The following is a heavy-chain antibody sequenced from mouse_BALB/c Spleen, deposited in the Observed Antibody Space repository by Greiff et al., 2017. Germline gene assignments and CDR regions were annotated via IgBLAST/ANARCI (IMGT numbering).Heavy chain of an antibody. CDR3: TRYEYDEGYAMDY. J-gene: IGHJ4*01. CDR1: GYTFTSYW. Sequence: EVQLQQSGTVLARPGASVKMSCKASGYTFTSYWMHWVKQRPGQGLEWIGAIYPGNSDTSYNQKFKGKAKLTAVTSTSTAYMELSSLTNEDSAVYYCTRYEYDEGYAMDYWGQGTSVTVSS. D-gene: IGHD2-4*01. V-gene: IGHV1-5*01. CDR2: IYPGNSDT.